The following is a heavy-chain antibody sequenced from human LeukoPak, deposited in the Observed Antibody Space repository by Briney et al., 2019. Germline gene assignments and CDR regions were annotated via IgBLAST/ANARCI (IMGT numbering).Heavy chain of an antibody. CDR2: IHDSVNT. CDR3: ARGRITIFGVVTPHFDY. CDR1: GGSISSYY. Sequence: SETLSLTCTVSGGSISSYYWTRIRQSPGTGLEWIGYIHDSVNTDYNPSLKSRVTISVDTSNKQFSLKLNSVTAADTAVYYCARGRITIFGVVTPHFDYWGQGTPVTVSS. D-gene: IGHD3-3*01. J-gene: IGHJ4*02. V-gene: IGHV4-59*01.